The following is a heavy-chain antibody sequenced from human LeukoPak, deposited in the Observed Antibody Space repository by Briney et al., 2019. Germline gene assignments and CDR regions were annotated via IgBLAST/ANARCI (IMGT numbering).Heavy chain of an antibody. CDR2: ISYDGSNK. J-gene: IGHJ4*02. D-gene: IGHD1-26*01. Sequence: GGSLRLSCAASGFTFSSYAMHWVRQAPGKGLEWVAVISYDGSNKYYADSVKGRFTISRDNSKNTLYLQMNSLRAEDTAVYYCARDSGSYYRSFDYWGQGTLVTVSS. CDR3: ARDSGSYYRSFDY. CDR1: GFTFSSYA. V-gene: IGHV3-30-3*01.